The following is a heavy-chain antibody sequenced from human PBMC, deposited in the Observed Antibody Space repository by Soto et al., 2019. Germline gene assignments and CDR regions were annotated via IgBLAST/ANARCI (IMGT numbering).Heavy chain of an antibody. J-gene: IGHJ3*01. CDR2: IGGTDCDSDAVP. D-gene: IGHD2-15*01. V-gene: IGHV3-23*01. CDR1: GFILNNYA. Sequence: VQLLESGGDLVQPGGSLRLSCVASGFILNNYAMSWVRQAPGKGLERVSTIGGTDCDSDAVPWYADSVKGGFTISTDSSATTLFLHLDNLRAEDSMLYYSVKSVRSRGAFDFWGQGTTLVVSS. CDR3: VKSVRSRGAFDF.